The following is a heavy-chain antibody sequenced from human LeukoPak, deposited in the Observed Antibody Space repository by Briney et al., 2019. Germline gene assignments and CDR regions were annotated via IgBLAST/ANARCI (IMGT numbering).Heavy chain of an antibody. CDR3: VNLGYCTTSSCQP. D-gene: IGHD2-2*01. CDR1: GFTFNNYF. CDR2: ITSDGSGT. J-gene: IGHJ4*02. V-gene: IGHV3-74*01. Sequence: GGSLRLSCAASGFTFNNYFMHWVRQAPGKGLVWVSRITSDGSGTNYADSVKGRFTISRDNAKNTLYLQMNSLRVEVTAVYYCVNLGYCTTSSCQPWGQGTLVTVSS.